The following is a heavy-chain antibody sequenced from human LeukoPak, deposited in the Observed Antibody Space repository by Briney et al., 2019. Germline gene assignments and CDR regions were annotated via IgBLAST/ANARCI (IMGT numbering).Heavy chain of an antibody. D-gene: IGHD2-2*01. Sequence: ASVKVSCKASGYTFTSYGISWVRQAPGQGLEWMGWISAYNGNTNYAQKLQGRVTMTTDTSTSTAYMELRSLRSEDTAVYYCARDCSSTSCSQNWGQGTLVTVSS. V-gene: IGHV1-18*01. J-gene: IGHJ4*02. CDR2: ISAYNGNT. CDR1: GYTFTSYG. CDR3: ARDCSSTSCSQN.